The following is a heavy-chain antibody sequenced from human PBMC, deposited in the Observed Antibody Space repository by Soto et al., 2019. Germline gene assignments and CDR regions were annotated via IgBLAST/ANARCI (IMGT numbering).Heavy chain of an antibody. CDR3: AKDHYTVTGSYWYFDL. Sequence: QVQLVESGGGVVQPGRSLRLSCAASGFTFSSYGMHWVRQAPGKGLEWVAVISYDGSNKYYADSVKGRFTISRDNSKNTRYMQMNSLRAEDTAVYYCAKDHYTVTGSYWYFDLWGRGTLVTVSS. J-gene: IGHJ2*01. CDR2: ISYDGSNK. V-gene: IGHV3-30*18. D-gene: IGHD4-17*01. CDR1: GFTFSSYG.